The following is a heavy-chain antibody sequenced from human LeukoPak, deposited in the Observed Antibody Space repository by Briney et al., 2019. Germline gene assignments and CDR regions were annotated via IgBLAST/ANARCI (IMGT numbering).Heavy chain of an antibody. V-gene: IGHV3-23*01. CDR2: ISGSGGST. CDR1: GFTFSSYA. Sequence: GGSLRLSCAASGFTFSSYAMSWVRQAPGKGLEWVSAISGSGGSTDYADSVKGRVTISRDNSKNPLYLQMNSLRAEDTAVYYCAKGAPVFDAFDIWGQGTMVTVSS. CDR3: AKGAPVFDAFDI. D-gene: IGHD2-8*01. J-gene: IGHJ3*02.